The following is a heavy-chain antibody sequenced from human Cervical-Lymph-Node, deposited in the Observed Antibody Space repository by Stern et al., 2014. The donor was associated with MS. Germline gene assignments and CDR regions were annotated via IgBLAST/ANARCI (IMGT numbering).Heavy chain of an antibody. V-gene: IGHV3-23*04. CDR1: GFTFSSYA. Sequence: EVQLVESGGGLVQPGGSLRLSCAASGFTFSSYAMSWVRQAPGKGLEWVSAISGSGGSTYYADSVKGRFTISRDNSKNTLYLQMNGLRAEDTAVYYCAKRMEGNSYGYPYYGMDVWGQGTTVTVSS. D-gene: IGHD5-18*01. J-gene: IGHJ6*02. CDR3: AKRMEGNSYGYPYYGMDV. CDR2: ISGSGGST.